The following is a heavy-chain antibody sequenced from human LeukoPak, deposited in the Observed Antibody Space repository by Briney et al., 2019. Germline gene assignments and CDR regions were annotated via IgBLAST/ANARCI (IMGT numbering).Heavy chain of an antibody. J-gene: IGHJ4*02. D-gene: IGHD3-22*01. CDR1: GFTFSSYW. Sequence: GGSLRLSCVASGFTFSSYWMHWVRQDPRKGLVWVSRINGDGRNINYADSVRGRFTISRDNSKNTLYLQMNSLRAEDTAVYYCVRDDDRPDNGLDYWGQGTLVTVSS. V-gene: IGHV3-74*01. CDR2: INGDGRNI. CDR3: VRDDDRPDNGLDY.